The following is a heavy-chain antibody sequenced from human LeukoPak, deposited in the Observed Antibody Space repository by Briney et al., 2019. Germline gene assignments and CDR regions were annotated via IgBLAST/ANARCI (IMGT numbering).Heavy chain of an antibody. J-gene: IGHJ4*02. CDR2: ISWNSGSI. V-gene: IGHV3-9*01. D-gene: IGHD4-17*01. Sequence: GGSLRLSYAASGFTFDDYAMHWVRHAPGKGLEWVSGISWNSGSIGYADSVKGRFTISRDNAKNSLYLQMNSLRAEDTALYYCAKASYGDYYFDYWGQGTLVTVSS. CDR3: AKASYGDYYFDY. CDR1: GFTFDDYA.